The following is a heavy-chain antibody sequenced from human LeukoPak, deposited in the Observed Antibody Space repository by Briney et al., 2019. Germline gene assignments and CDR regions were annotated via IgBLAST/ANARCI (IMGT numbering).Heavy chain of an antibody. CDR2: INHSGST. D-gene: IGHD6-19*01. CDR3: ARESGNGWYTL. CDR1: GGSISSHY. J-gene: IGHJ4*02. V-gene: IGHV4-59*11. Sequence: SETLSLTCTVSGGSISSHYWSWIRQPPGKGLEWIGEINHSGSTNYNPSLKSRVTISVDTSKNQFSLKLRSVTAADTAVYYCARESGNGWYTLWGQGTLVTVSS.